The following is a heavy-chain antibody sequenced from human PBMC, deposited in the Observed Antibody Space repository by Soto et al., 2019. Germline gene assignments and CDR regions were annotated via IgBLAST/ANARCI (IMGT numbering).Heavy chain of an antibody. CDR2: ISSSSSYI. CDR1: GFTFSSYS. D-gene: IGHD2-2*01. J-gene: IGHJ4*02. CDR3: AREGCLVVTQLPPDY. Sequence: EVQLVESGGGLVQPGGSLRLSCAASGFTFSSYSMHWVRQAPGKGLEWVSSISSSSSYIYYADSVKGRFTISRDNAKNSRFLQMKSRRAEDAAVYYCAREGCLVVTQLPPDYWGQGTLVTGSS. V-gene: IGHV3-21*01.